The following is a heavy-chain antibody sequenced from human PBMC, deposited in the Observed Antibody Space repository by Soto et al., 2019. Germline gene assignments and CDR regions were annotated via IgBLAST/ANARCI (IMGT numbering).Heavy chain of an antibody. J-gene: IGHJ6*02. D-gene: IGHD5-18*01. CDR3: TRGVGKQIWTGWDYGMDV. V-gene: IGHV3-33*01. Sequence: QVQLVESGGGVVQPGRSLTLSCAASGFIFSDYGLHWVRQTPDKGLEWVAVIWYDGSQRYYADSVKGRFTISRANSRNLLYLEVKSLRAEDAAVYYCTRGVGKQIWTGWDYGMDVWGQGTTVTVSS. CDR2: IWYDGSQR. CDR1: GFIFSDYG.